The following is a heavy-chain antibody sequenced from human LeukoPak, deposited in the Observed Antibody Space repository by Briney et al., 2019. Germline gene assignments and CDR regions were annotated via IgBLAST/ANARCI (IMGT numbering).Heavy chain of an antibody. CDR1: GGTFSSYA. D-gene: IGHD3-22*01. Sequence: SVKVSCKASGGTFSSYALSWVRQAPGQGLEWMGGIIPFFGTPNYAQRFQDRVTISADESTSTFYMELRSLRSEDTAVYYCARPKTYYYEDTDLKVWVRGPLDYWGQGTLVTVSS. J-gene: IGHJ4*02. CDR2: IIPFFGTP. V-gene: IGHV1-69*13. CDR3: ARPKTYYYEDTDLKVWVRGPLDY.